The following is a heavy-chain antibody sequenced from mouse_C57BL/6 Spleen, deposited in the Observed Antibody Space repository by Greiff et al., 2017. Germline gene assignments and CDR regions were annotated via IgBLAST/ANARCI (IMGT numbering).Heavy chain of an antibody. CDR1: GYTFTDYN. Sequence: VQLQQSGPELVKPGASVKMSCKASGYTFTDYNMHWVKQSPGKSLEWIGYINPNNGGTSYNQKFKGKATLTINKSSSTAYLELRSLTSEDSAVYYCERVEDGSSAFAYWGQGTRVSVSA. D-gene: IGHD1-1*01. J-gene: IGHJ3*01. CDR2: INPNNGGT. CDR3: ERVEDGSSAFAY. V-gene: IGHV1-22*01.